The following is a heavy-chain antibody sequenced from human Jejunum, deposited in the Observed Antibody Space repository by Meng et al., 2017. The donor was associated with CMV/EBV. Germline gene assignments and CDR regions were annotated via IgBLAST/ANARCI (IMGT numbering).Heavy chain of an antibody. CDR1: GFTVSTNY. D-gene: IGHD6-13*01. V-gene: IGHV3-66*01. CDR3: ASGYIEGHHLGY. J-gene: IGHJ4*02. Sequence: VWLVESGGVLVQPGGSLRLSCAASGFTVSTNYMSWVRQAPGKGLEWVSALYSGGNTYYADSVKGRFTLSRDNSKNTLYLQMSSLGVEDTAVYYCASGYIEGHHLGYWGQGTLVTVSS. CDR2: LYSGGNT.